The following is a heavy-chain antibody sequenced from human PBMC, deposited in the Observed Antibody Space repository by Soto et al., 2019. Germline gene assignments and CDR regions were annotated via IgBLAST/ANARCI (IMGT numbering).Heavy chain of an antibody. CDR1: GFAFSTHA. J-gene: IGHJ6*02. V-gene: IGHV3-23*01. D-gene: IGHD1-26*01. CDR2: FSGSGGNI. Sequence: LRLSCVASGFAFSTHAMSWVRQAPGKGLEWVSTFSGSGGNIYYAESVKGRLTISRDDSKNTLYLQMDSLRVEDTAVYYCAKDPPWTVGPLAMDVWGQGTTVTVSS. CDR3: AKDPPWTVGPLAMDV.